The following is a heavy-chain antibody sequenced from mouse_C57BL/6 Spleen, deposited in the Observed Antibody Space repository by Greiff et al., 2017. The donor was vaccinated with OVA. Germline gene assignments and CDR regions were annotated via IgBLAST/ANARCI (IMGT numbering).Heavy chain of an antibody. J-gene: IGHJ4*01. CDR1: GYTFTSYW. CDR3: ARPDGYFYAMDY. D-gene: IGHD2-3*01. V-gene: IGHV1-69*01. CDR2: IDPSDSYT. Sequence: QVQLQQPGAELVMPGASVKLSCTASGYTFTSYWMHWVKQRPGQGLEWIGEIDPSDSYTNYNQKFKGKSTLTVDKSSSTAYMQLSSLTSEDSAVYYCARPDGYFYAMDYWGQGTSVTVSS.